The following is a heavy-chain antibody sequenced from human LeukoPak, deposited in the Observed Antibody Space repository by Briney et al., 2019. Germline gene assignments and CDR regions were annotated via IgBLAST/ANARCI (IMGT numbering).Heavy chain of an antibody. CDR3: ARHNTTWYYFDY. CDR2: IYYSGST. D-gene: IGHD6-13*01. CDR1: GSSISSYY. J-gene: IGHJ4*02. Sequence: SETLSLTSTVSGSSISSYYWSWIRQPPGKRLEWIGYIYYSGSTNYSPSLKSRVTMSVDTSKSQLSLKLSSVTAADTAVYYCARHNTTWYYFDYWGQGALVTVSS. V-gene: IGHV4-59*01.